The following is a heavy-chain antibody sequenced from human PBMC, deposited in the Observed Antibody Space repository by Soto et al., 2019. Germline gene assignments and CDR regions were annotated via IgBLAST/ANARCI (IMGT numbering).Heavy chain of an antibody. Sequence: AASVKVSCKASGGTFSSYAISWVRQAPGQGLEWMGCIIPIFGTANYAQKFQGRVTITADESTSTAYMELSSLRSEDTAVYYCASGQLWLQLDYWGQGTLVPVSS. CDR3: ASGQLWLQLDY. J-gene: IGHJ4*02. CDR2: IIPIFGTA. CDR1: GGTFSSYA. D-gene: IGHD5-18*01. V-gene: IGHV1-69*13.